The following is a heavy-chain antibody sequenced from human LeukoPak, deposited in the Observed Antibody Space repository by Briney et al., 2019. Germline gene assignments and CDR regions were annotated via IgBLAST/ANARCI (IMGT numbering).Heavy chain of an antibody. CDR1: GGSFSGYY. CDR3: ARVRDGGAARRDLFDP. D-gene: IGHD6-6*01. CDR2: INHSGST. J-gene: IGHJ5*02. Sequence: PSETLSLTCAVYGGSFSGYYWSWIRQPPGKGLEWIGEINHSGSTNYNPSLKSRVTISVETSKNQFSLRLSSVTAADTAVYYCARVRDGGAARRDLFDPWGQGTLVTVSS. V-gene: IGHV4-34*01.